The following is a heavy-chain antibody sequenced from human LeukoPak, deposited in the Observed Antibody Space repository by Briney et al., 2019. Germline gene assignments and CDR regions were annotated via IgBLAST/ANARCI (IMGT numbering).Heavy chain of an antibody. CDR3: ARGGGIVGAPGDAFDI. CDR2: IYYSGST. CDR1: GGSISSYY. Sequence: PSETLSLTCTVSGGSISSYYWSWIRQPPGKGLEWIGYIYYSGSTNYNPSLKSRVTISVDTSKNQFSLKLSSVTAADTAVYYCARGGGIVGAPGDAFDIWGQGTMVTVSS. V-gene: IGHV4-59*01. D-gene: IGHD1-26*01. J-gene: IGHJ3*02.